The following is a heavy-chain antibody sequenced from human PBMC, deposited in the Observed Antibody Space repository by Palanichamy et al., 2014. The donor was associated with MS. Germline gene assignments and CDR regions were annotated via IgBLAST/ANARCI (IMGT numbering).Heavy chain of an antibody. Sequence: EVQLMDSGGGLVQPGGSLRLSCAASGFTFSSYWMTWVRQAPGKGLEWVASIKQDRSEKYYVDSVKGRFTISRDNAKNSVDLQMNSLRAEDTAVYYCARDRGFTRLDYWGLGTLVTVSS. CDR2: IKQDRSEK. J-gene: IGHJ4*02. D-gene: IGHD3-10*01. CDR1: GFTFSSYW. CDR3: ARDRGFTRLDY. V-gene: IGHV3-7*03.